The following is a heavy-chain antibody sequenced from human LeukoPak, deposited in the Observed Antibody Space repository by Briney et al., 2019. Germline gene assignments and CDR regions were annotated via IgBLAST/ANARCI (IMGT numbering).Heavy chain of an antibody. V-gene: IGHV4-34*01. J-gene: IGHJ3*02. CDR1: GGSFSGYY. CDR2: INHSGST. D-gene: IGHD3-3*01. Sequence: NPSETLSLTCAVYGGSFSGYYWSWIRQPPGKGLEWIGEINHSGSTNYNPSLKSRVTMSVDTSKNQFSLKLSSVTAADTAVYYCARGGYYDFWRGYRIDVFDIGGKGTMVTVSS. CDR3: ARGGYYDFWRGYRIDVFDI.